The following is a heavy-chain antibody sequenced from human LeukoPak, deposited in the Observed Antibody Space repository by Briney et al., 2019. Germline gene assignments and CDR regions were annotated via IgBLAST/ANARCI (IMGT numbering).Heavy chain of an antibody. CDR1: GW. CDR2: INHVGTAT. Sequence: GGSLLLSCAGSGWMHWVRQVPGKGLVWVSGINHVGTATYYADSVKGRFTISRDNAKNTVSLQMNSLSAEDTAVYYCASVFDSWGQGFLVTVSS. J-gene: IGHJ4*02. CDR3: ASVFDS. V-gene: IGHV3-74*01.